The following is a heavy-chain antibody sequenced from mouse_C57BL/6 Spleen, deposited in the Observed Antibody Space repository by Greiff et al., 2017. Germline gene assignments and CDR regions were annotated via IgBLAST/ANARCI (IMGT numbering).Heavy chain of an antibody. V-gene: IGHV1-82*01. J-gene: IGHJ3*01. Sequence: LVESGPELVKPGASVKISCKASGYAFSSSWMNWVKQRPGKGLEWIGRIYPGDGDTNYNGKFKGKATLTADKSSSTAYMQLSSLTSEDSAVYFCARAYSEGFAYWGQGTLVTVSA. D-gene: IGHD3-3*01. CDR2: IYPGDGDT. CDR3: ARAYSEGFAY. CDR1: GYAFSSSW.